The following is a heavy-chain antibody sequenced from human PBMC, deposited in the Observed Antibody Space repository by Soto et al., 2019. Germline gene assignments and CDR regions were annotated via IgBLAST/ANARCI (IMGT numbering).Heavy chain of an antibody. CDR1: GYTFTGYY. J-gene: IGHJ3*02. V-gene: IGHV1-2*04. Sequence: ASVKVSCKASGYTFTGYYMHWVRQAPGQGLEWMGWINPNSGGTNYAQKFQGWVTMTRDTSISTAYMELSRLRSDDTAVYYCARALSRVPAAIIGNDAFDIWGQGTMVTVSS. CDR2: INPNSGGT. D-gene: IGHD2-2*02. CDR3: ARALSRVPAAIIGNDAFDI.